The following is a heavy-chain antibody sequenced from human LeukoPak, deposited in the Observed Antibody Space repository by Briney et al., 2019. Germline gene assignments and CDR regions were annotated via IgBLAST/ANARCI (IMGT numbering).Heavy chain of an antibody. CDR2: IYYSGST. Sequence: SETLSLTCTVSGGSISRDYGSWIRQPPGKGLEGSGYIYYSGSTNYNPSLKSRVTISVDTSKNQFSLKLSSVTAADTAVYYCARDRGSSGWYRDFDYWGQGTLVTVSS. V-gene: IGHV4-59*01. D-gene: IGHD6-19*01. J-gene: IGHJ4*02. CDR3: ARDRGSSGWYRDFDY. CDR1: GGSISRDY.